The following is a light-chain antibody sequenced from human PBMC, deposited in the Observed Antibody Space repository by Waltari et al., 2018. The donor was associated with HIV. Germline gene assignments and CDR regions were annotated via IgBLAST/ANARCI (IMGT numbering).Light chain of an antibody. J-gene: IGLJ2*01. CDR3: ASWDDSLSGPG. CDR1: SSNIGRNY. CDR2: RNK. V-gene: IGLV1-47*01. Sequence: QSVLTRPPSASGTPGQRVTISCSGSSSNIGRNYVYWYQQLPGTAPKLLIYRNKLRPSGGPDRFSGSKSVTSASLAISGLRSEDEADYYCASWDDSLSGPGFGGGTKLTVL.